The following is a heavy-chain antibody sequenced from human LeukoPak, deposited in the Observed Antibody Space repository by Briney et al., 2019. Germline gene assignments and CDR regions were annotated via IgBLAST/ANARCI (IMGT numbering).Heavy chain of an antibody. CDR3: ARVDYYGSGTYYEYYFDY. Sequence: GGSLRLSCAASGFTFSNYWTHWVRQAPGKGLVWVSRINSDGSSTSYADSVKGRFTISRDNAKNMLYLQMNSLRAEDTAVYYCARVDYYGSGTYYEYYFDYWGQGTLVTVSS. CDR1: GFTFSNYW. CDR2: INSDGSST. V-gene: IGHV3-74*01. J-gene: IGHJ4*02. D-gene: IGHD3-10*01.